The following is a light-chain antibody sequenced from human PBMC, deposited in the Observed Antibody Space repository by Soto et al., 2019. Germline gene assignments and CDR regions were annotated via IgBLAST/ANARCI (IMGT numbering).Light chain of an antibody. Sequence: LTLSPGERATLSCRASQSVSSYLAWYQQKPGQAPRLLIYDASNRATGIPARFSGGGSGTDFTLTISSLEPEDFAVYYCQQRSNWPLITFGQGTRLEIK. V-gene: IGKV3-11*01. CDR2: DAS. CDR1: QSVSSY. CDR3: QQRSNWPLIT. J-gene: IGKJ5*01.